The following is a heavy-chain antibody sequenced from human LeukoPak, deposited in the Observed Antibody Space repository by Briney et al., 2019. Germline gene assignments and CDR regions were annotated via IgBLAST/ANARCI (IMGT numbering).Heavy chain of an antibody. V-gene: IGHV1-69*13. Sequence: SVKVSCKASGGTFSSYAISWVRQAPGQGLEWMGGIIPIFGTANCAQKFQGRVTITADESTSTAYMELSSLRSEDTAVYYCARDRGYSGSYRPGDAFDIWGQGTMVTVSS. D-gene: IGHD1-26*01. CDR3: ARDRGYSGSYRPGDAFDI. CDR2: IIPIFGTA. CDR1: GGTFSSYA. J-gene: IGHJ3*02.